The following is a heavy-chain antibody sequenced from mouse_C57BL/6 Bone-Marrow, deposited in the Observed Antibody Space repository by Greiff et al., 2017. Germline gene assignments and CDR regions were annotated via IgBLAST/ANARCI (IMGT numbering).Heavy chain of an antibody. Sequence: EVQLQQSGPELVKPGASVKISCKASGYTFTDYYMNWVKQSHGKSLEWIGDINPNNGGTSYNQKFKGKATLTVDKSSSTAYMELRSLTSEDSAVYYCARMGHGSYDYWGQGTTLTVSS. V-gene: IGHV1-26*01. D-gene: IGHD1-1*02. J-gene: IGHJ2*01. CDR1: GYTFTDYY. CDR3: ARMGHGSYDY. CDR2: INPNNGGT.